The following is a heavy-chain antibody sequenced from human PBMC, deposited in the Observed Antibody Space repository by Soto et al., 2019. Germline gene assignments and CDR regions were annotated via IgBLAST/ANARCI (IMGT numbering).Heavy chain of an antibody. CDR3: ARAQSGFSTYHFDY. V-gene: IGHV4-59*01. CDR1: GGSISTYY. Sequence: SETLSLTCTVSGGSISTYYWSWIRQPPGKGLEWIGYIYYSGSTNYNPSLKSRVTMSVDTPKNQFSLKLNSVTAADTAVYYCARAQSGFSTYHFDYWGQGSLVTVSS. CDR2: IYYSGST. D-gene: IGHD3-3*01. J-gene: IGHJ4*02.